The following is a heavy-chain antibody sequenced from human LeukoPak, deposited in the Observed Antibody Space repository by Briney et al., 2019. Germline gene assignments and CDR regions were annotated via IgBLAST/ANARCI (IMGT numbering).Heavy chain of an antibody. CDR2: IYTSGST. J-gene: IGHJ4*02. D-gene: IGHD3-10*02. CDR3: ARHVSTSESENFDY. V-gene: IGHV4-4*09. Sequence: PSETLFLTCTVSGVSISSYYWSWIRQPPGKGLEWIGYIYTSGSTNHNPSLKSRVTISVDTSKNQFSLKLSSVTAADTAVYYCARHVSTSESENFDYWGQGTLVTVSS. CDR1: GVSISSYY.